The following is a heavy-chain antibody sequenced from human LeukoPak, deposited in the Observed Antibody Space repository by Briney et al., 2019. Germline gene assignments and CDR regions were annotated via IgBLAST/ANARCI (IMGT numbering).Heavy chain of an antibody. D-gene: IGHD5-12*01. J-gene: IGHJ4*02. CDR2: IYYSGST. V-gene: IGHV4-31*03. CDR1: GGSIRSGGYY. CDR3: ARDNKATTGIDY. Sequence: SETLSLTCTVSGGSIRSGGYYWNWIRQHPGKGLEWIGYIYYSGSTYYNPSLKSRVTVSVDTSKNQFSLELSSVTAADTAVYYCARDNKATTGIDYWGQGTLVTVSS.